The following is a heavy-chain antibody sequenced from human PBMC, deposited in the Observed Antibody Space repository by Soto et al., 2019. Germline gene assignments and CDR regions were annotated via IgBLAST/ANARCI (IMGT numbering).Heavy chain of an antibody. D-gene: IGHD2-2*01. CDR3: ARADIVLVPAAPLVAYYYDDIDV. J-gene: IGHJ6*02. Sequence: QVQLVQSGAEVKKPGASVKVSCKASGYTFTSYGISWVRKSPGQGLEWMGWISSYNGNRNYAQKLQCRVTMTTDTSKSTAYMELRSLRDDDAAVYYCARADIVLVPAAPLVAYYYDDIDVWGQGNQVTVSS. CDR2: ISSYNGNR. CDR1: GYTFTSYG. V-gene: IGHV1-18*01.